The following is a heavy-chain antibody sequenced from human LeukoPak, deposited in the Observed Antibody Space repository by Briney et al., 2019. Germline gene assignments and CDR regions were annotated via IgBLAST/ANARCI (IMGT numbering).Heavy chain of an antibody. J-gene: IGHJ4*02. CDR1: GGSISSGSYY. CDR3: ARHVNSDYFDY. V-gene: IGHV4-61*02. Sequence: SETLSLTCTVSGGSISSGSYYWSWIRQPAGKGLEWIGRIYTSGSTNYNPSLKSRVTISVDTSKNQFSLKLSSVTAADTAVYYCARHVNSDYFDYWGQGTLVTVSS. D-gene: IGHD2-21*01. CDR2: IYTSGST.